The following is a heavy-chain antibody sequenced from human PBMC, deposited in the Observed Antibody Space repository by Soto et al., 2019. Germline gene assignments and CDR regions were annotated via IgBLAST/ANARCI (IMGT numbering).Heavy chain of an antibody. V-gene: IGHV1-69*13. Sequence: GASVKVSCKASGGTFSSYAISWVRQAPGQGLEWMGGIIPILGAANYAQKFQGRVTITADESTSTAYMELSSLRSEDTAVYYCARVSAEITMVRGVTNYYYYGMDVWGQGTTVTVSS. CDR1: GGTFSSYA. CDR3: ARVSAEITMVRGVTNYYYYGMDV. J-gene: IGHJ6*02. CDR2: IIPILGAA. D-gene: IGHD3-10*01.